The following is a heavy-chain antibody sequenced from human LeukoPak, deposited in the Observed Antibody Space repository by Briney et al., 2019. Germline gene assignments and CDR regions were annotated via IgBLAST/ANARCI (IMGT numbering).Heavy chain of an antibody. CDR1: GFTFSNAW. D-gene: IGHD3-9*01. J-gene: IGHJ4*02. CDR2: IKSEADGGAT. Sequence: PGGSLRLSCAASGFTFSNAWMNRVRQAPGKGLEWVGRIKSEADGGATDYAAPVKGRFTISRDDSKNTLYLQMNSLKTEDTAVYYCTTPYPYYDILTGYRPFDYWGQGTLVTVSS. CDR3: TTPYPYYDILTGYRPFDY. V-gene: IGHV3-15*07.